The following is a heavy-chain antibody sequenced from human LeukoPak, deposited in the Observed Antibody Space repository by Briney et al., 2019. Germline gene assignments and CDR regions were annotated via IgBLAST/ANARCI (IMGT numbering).Heavy chain of an antibody. D-gene: IGHD1-26*01. CDR3: AREVGARAFDI. Sequence: GGSLRLSCAASGFTFSSYSMNWVRQAPGKGLEWVSSISSSSGYIYYADSVKGRFTISRDNSKNSLYLQMNSLRAEDTAVYYCAREVGARAFDIWGQGTMVTVSS. CDR1: GFTFSSYS. V-gene: IGHV3-21*01. J-gene: IGHJ3*02. CDR2: ISSSSGYI.